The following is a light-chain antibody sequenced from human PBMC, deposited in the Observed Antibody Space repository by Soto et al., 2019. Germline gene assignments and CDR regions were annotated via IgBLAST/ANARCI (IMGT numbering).Light chain of an antibody. CDR2: DVR. V-gene: IGLV2-14*01. Sequence: QSALTQPASVSGSPGQSITISCTGTSSDVGANNHVSWYQQLPGKAPKLMIYDVRNRPSGISNRFSGSKSGNTASLIISGLQAEDEADYYCSSYTSSCTHVFGGGTKLTVL. CDR1: SSDVGANNH. J-gene: IGLJ2*01. CDR3: SSYTSSCTHV.